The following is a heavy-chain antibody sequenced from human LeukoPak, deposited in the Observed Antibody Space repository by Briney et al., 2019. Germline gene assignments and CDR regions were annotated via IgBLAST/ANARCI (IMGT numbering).Heavy chain of an antibody. J-gene: IGHJ4*02. CDR1: GYTFTSYG. CDR3: ARDLPYSSSWESIDY. CDR2: ISGYNGNT. Sequence: GASVKVSCKASGYTFTSYGFTWVRQAPGQGLEWMGWISGYNGNTNYAQKLQGRVTMTTDTSTSTAYMELRSLRSDDTAVYYCARDLPYSSSWESIDYWGQGTLVTVSS. D-gene: IGHD6-13*01. V-gene: IGHV1-18*01.